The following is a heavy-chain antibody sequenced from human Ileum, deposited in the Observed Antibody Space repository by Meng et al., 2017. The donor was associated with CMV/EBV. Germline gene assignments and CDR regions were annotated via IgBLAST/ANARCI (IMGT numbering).Heavy chain of an antibody. Sequence: KASGYTFTSHYMHWVRQAPGQGLEWMGTINPSGGSTSYAQKFQGRVTMTRDTSTSTVYMELSSLRSEDTAVYYCARDFGSGYYMLDYWGQGTLVTVSS. CDR1: GYTFTSHY. J-gene: IGHJ4*02. D-gene: IGHD5-12*01. V-gene: IGHV1-46*01. CDR2: INPSGGST. CDR3: ARDFGSGYYMLDY.